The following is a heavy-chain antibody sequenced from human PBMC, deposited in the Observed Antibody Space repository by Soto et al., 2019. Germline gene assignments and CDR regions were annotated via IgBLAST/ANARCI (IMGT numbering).Heavy chain of an antibody. CDR1: GFTFSSYA. D-gene: IGHD6-25*01. V-gene: IGHV3-30-3*01. CDR3: ARDAGRSVFWSFDY. CDR2: ISYDGSNK. J-gene: IGHJ4*02. Sequence: QVQLVESGGGVVQPGRSLRLSCAASGFTFSSYAMHWVRQAPGKGLEWVAVISYDGSNKYYADSVKGRFTISRDNSKNTLYLQMNSLRAEDTAVYYCARDAGRSVFWSFDYWGQGTLVTVSS.